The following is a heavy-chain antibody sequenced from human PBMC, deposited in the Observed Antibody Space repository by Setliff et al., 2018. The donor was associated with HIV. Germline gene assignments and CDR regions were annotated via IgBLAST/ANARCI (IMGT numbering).Heavy chain of an antibody. CDR2: INHSGSA. CDR3: ARGVRGSGTNMVRGLLYDYSFHYMDV. J-gene: IGHJ6*03. D-gene: IGHD3-10*01. Sequence: SLTCVGYGGSFSGYSWTWIRQPPGKGLEWIGEINHSGSANRNPSLMGRVTMSVDTAKNQFSLELSSVTAADTAVYFCARGVRGSGTNMVRGLLYDYSFHYMDVWGIGTTVTVSS. CDR1: GGSFSGYS. V-gene: IGHV4-34*01.